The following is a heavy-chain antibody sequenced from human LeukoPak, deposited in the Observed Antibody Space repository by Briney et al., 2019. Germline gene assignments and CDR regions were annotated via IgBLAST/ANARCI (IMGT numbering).Heavy chain of an antibody. J-gene: IGHJ4*02. Sequence: PGRSLRLSCAASGFTFDDYAMHWVRQAPGKGLEWVSGISWNSGSIGYADSVKGRFTISRDNAKNTLYLQMNSLRVEDTAVYYCVRNMVRGVVYFDSWGQGALVTVSS. V-gene: IGHV3-9*01. CDR3: VRNMVRGVVYFDS. CDR1: GFTFDDYA. CDR2: ISWNSGSI. D-gene: IGHD3-10*01.